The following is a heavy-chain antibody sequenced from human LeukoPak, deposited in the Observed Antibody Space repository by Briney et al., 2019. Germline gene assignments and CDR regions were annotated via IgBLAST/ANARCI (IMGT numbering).Heavy chain of an antibody. CDR3: AREATVTTTSTNDY. Sequence: SETLSLTCTVSGGSISSSSYYWGWIRQPPGKGLEWIGSIYYSGSTYYNPSLKSRVTISVDTSKNQFSLKLSSVTAADTAVYYCAREATVTTTSTNDYWGQGTLVTVSS. V-gene: IGHV4-39*02. CDR1: GGSISSSSYY. CDR2: IYYSGST. J-gene: IGHJ4*02. D-gene: IGHD4-17*01.